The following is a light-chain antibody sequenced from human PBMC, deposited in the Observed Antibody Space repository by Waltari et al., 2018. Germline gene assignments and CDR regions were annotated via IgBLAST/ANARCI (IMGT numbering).Light chain of an antibody. CDR1: KSVLYSSNNKNY. V-gene: IGKV4-1*01. CDR2: WAS. Sequence: DIVMTQSPDSLAVSLCERAPINCKSSKSVLYSSNNKNYLAWYQQKPGQPPKLLIYWASTRESGVPDRFSGSGSGTDFTLTISSLQAEDVAVYYCQQYYSTQYTFGQGTKLEIK. CDR3: QQYYSTQYT. J-gene: IGKJ2*01.